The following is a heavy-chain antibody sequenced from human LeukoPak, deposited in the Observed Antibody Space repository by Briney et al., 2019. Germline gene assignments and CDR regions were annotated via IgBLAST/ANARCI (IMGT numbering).Heavy chain of an antibody. Sequence: SETLSLTCTVSGGSVSNYFWNWIRQPAGKGLEWIGRFHLSGSTNYNPSLKSRVTMSLDTSKNQFSLRLSSVTAADTAVYYCATGPLQLKSQFYYGLDVWGHGTTVTVSS. V-gene: IGHV4-4*07. D-gene: IGHD4-11*01. CDR3: ATGPLQLKSQFYYGLDV. J-gene: IGHJ6*02. CDR2: FHLSGST. CDR1: GGSVSNYF.